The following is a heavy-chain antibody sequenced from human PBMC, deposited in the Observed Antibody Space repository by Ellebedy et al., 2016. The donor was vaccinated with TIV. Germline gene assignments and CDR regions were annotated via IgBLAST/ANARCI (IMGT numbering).Heavy chain of an antibody. CDR3: ARVQWLRGGQYYYLDV. Sequence: GESLKISCVASGFTFRSYYMSWVRRVPGRGLEWVAKIQDNGSEKYYVDSVRGRLTISRDNAQNSLYLQMTSLRVEDTAMYYCARVQWLRGGQYYYLDVWGKGTTVTVSS. CDR1: GFTFRSYY. J-gene: IGHJ6*03. D-gene: IGHD5-12*01. V-gene: IGHV3-7*01. CDR2: IQDNGSEK.